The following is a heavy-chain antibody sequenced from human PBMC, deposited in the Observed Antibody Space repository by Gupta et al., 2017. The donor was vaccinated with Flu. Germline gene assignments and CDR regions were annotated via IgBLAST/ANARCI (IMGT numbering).Heavy chain of an antibody. D-gene: IGHD2-15*01. CDR2: IDWEDDK. J-gene: IGHJ6*02. CDR1: GFSLSTSGMC. Sequence: QVTLRESGPALVKPTQTLTLTCTFSGFSLSTSGMCVSWIRQPPGKALEWLALIDWEDDKYYSTSLKTRLTISKDTSKNQVVLTMTNMDPVDTATYYCARIRGSYSYYYGMDVWGQGTTVTVSS. V-gene: IGHV2-70*01. CDR3: ARIRGSYSYYYGMDV.